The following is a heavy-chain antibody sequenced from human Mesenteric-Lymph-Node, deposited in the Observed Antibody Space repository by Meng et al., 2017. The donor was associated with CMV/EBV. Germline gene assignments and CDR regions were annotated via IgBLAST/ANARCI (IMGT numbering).Heavy chain of an antibody. Sequence: SETLSLTCTVSGGSISSYYWSWIRQPPGKGLEWIGYIYYSGSTNYNPSLKSRVTISVDTSKNQFSLKLISVTAADTAVYYCATNSGSYYRWFDPWGQGTLVTVSS. V-gene: IGHV4-59*01. CDR3: ATNSGSYYRWFDP. CDR1: GGSISSYY. D-gene: IGHD1-26*01. CDR2: IYYSGST. J-gene: IGHJ5*02.